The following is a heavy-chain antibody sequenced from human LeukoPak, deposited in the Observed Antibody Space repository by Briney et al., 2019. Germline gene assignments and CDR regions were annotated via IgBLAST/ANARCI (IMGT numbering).Heavy chain of an antibody. V-gene: IGHV3-30-3*01. CDR2: ISYDGSNK. D-gene: IGHD3-22*01. J-gene: IGHJ2*01. CDR1: GFTFSSYA. Sequence: GGSLRLSCAASGFTFSSYAMHWVRQAPGKGLEWVAVISYDGSNKYYADSVKGRFTISRDNSKNTLYLQMNSLRAEDTAVYYCARDSGYSRGWYFDLWGRGTLVTVSS. CDR3: ARDSGYSRGWYFDL.